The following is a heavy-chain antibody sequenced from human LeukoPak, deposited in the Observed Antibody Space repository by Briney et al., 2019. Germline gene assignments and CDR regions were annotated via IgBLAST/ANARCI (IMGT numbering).Heavy chain of an antibody. V-gene: IGHV1-2*02. CDR1: GYTFTDYY. Sequence: ASVKVSCKASGYTFTDYYIQWVRPAAGQGLEWMEWIIPNSGDTNYAQKFQGRVTMTRDTSISTAYMELTSLRYDDAAVYYCARSACSRTTCPDYWGQGTLVTISS. CDR2: IIPNSGDT. J-gene: IGHJ4*02. D-gene: IGHD2-2*01. CDR3: ARSACSRTTCPDY.